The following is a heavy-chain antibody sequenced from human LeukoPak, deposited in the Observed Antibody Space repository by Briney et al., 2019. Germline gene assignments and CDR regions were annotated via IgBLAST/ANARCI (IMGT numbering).Heavy chain of an antibody. Sequence: GGSLRLSCAVSGFTFSNYGMHWVRQAPGKGLEWVAIISYDASDKNYADSVKCRFTISRDNSKNTLYLTMNSLRAQDTAVVYCATYGLGTFHLEDWGQGSLVTVPS. D-gene: IGHD3-10*01. CDR3: ATYGLGTFHLED. J-gene: IGHJ4*02. CDR1: GFTFSNYG. CDR2: ISYDASDK. V-gene: IGHV3-30*03.